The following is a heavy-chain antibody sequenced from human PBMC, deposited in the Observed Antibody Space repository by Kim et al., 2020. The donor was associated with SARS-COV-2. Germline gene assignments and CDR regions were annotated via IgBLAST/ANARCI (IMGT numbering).Heavy chain of an antibody. CDR3: ARDRRSSWYGEDYYYYYGMDV. J-gene: IGHJ6*02. V-gene: IGHV7-4-1*02. CDR1: GYTFTSYA. CDR2: INTNTGNP. D-gene: IGHD6-13*01. Sequence: ASVKVSCKASGYTFTSYAMNWVRQAPGQGLEWMGWINTNTGNPTYAQGFTGRFVFSLDTSVSTAYLQISSLKAEDTAVYYCARDRRSSWYGEDYYYYYGMDVWGQGTTVTVSS.